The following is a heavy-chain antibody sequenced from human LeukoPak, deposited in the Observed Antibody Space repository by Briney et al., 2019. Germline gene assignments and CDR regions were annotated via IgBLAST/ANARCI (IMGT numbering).Heavy chain of an antibody. J-gene: IGHJ4*02. CDR1: GYSISSGYY. V-gene: IGHV4-38-2*01. CDR3: ARRVSGSYYNYFDY. D-gene: IGHD1-26*01. CDR2: IYHSGST. Sequence: SETLSPTCAVSGYSISSGYYWGWIRQPPGKGLEWIGSIYHSGSTYYNPSLKSRVTISVDTPKKQFSLKLSSVTAADTAVYYCARRVSGSYYNYFDYWGQGTLVTVSS.